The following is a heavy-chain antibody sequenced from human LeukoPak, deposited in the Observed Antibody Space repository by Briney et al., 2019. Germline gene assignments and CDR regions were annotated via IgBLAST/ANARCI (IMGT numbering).Heavy chain of an antibody. J-gene: IGHJ1*01. Sequence: SQTLSLTCAISGDSVSSSSVAWNWIRQSPSRGLEWLGRTNYRSRWYSDYAVSVKSRITITSDTSKNQFSLQLNSVTPDDTAVYYCARVQFCSGGSCQGYFQHWGQGTLVTVSS. CDR2: TNYRSRWYS. CDR1: GDSVSSSSVA. CDR3: ARVQFCSGGSCQGYFQH. D-gene: IGHD2-15*01. V-gene: IGHV6-1*01.